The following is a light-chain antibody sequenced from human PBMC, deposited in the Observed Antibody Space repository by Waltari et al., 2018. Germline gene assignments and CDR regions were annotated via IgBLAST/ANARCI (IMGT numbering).Light chain of an antibody. J-gene: IGKJ2*01. CDR2: KAS. Sequence: DIQMTQSPSTLSASVGDRVTITCRASQSISSWLAWYQQKPGKAPKLLIYKASSLESGVPSRFSGSGSGTEFTLSISSLQPDDFATYYCQQYSRYSPAVTFGQGTKLEIK. CDR1: QSISSW. V-gene: IGKV1-5*03. CDR3: QQYSRYSPAVT.